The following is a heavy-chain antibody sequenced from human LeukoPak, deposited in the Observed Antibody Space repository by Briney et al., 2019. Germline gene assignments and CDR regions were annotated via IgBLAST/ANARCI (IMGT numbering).Heavy chain of an antibody. CDR3: ARDKGPYWYFDL. J-gene: IGHJ2*01. CDR2: IYNSGST. Sequence: AETLSLTCAVSDGSISSYYWNWIRQPPGKGLEWIGNIYNSGSTDYNPSLKSRVTISVNLSKKLISLKLTSVTVADTALYYCARDKGPYWYFDLWGGGTLVTVSA. V-gene: IGHV4-59*01. CDR1: DGSISSYY.